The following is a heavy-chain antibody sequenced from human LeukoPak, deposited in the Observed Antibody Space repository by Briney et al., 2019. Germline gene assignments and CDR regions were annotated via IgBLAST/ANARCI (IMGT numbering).Heavy chain of an antibody. J-gene: IGHJ4*02. CDR2: IKQDGSVK. V-gene: IGHV3-7*01. D-gene: IGHD3-10*01. Sequence: GGSLRLSCVASGFTFTSYWMTWVRQAPGKGLEWVASIKQDGSVKNYVDSLRGRFTISRDNAKDSLYLQMNSLRAEDTAVYFCARNYYYRFDYWGQGTLVAVPS. CDR1: GFTFTSYW. CDR3: ARNYYYRFDY.